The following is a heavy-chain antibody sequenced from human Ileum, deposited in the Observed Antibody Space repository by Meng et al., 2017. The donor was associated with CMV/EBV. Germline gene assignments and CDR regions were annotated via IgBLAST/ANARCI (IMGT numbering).Heavy chain of an antibody. V-gene: IGHV4-30-4*08. D-gene: IGHD2-15*01. CDR3: VRQVVAASFDY. CDR1: RGSITSGNSY. J-gene: IGHJ4*02. Sequence: ESGPGLVKPSQTLSLTCTVSRGSITSGNSYWRWIRQPPGRGLEWIGYIYYSGSPYYKPSLKSRVPISLDTSKNQFSLNLRSVTATDSAVYYCVRQVVAASFDYWGQGALVTVSS. CDR2: IYYSGSP.